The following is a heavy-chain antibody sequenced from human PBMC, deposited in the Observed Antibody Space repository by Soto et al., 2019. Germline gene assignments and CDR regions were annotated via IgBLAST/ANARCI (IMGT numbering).Heavy chain of an antibody. CDR2: TRGSGGDT. D-gene: IGHD1-26*01. CDR1: GFTFSFCA. Sequence: EVPLLESGGGLVQPGGSLRLSCAASGFTFSFCAMNWVRQAPGEGLEWVSSTRGSGGDTYYADSVRGRFTISRDNSKNTVYLQMNSLRVEDTAVYYCVKGHSHSYYYFDYWGQGTLVTVSS. CDR3: VKGHSHSYYYFDY. V-gene: IGHV3-23*01. J-gene: IGHJ4*02.